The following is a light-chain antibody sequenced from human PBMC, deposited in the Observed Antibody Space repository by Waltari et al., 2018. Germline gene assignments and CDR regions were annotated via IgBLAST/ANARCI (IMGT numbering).Light chain of an antibody. CDR2: AAS. V-gene: IGKV3-11*01. J-gene: IGKJ1*01. Sequence: IVLTQSLAPLPFPPGERATLSCRASQSVSSYLAWYQQKPGQAPRLLIYAASTRATGIPARFSGSGSGTDFTLTISSLEPEDFAVYYCQQRSNWPRTFGQGTKVEIK. CDR3: QQRSNWPRT. CDR1: QSVSSY.